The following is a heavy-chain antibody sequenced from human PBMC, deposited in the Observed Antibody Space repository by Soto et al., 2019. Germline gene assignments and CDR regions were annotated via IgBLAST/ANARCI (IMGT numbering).Heavy chain of an antibody. Sequence: EVQLVESGGGLVQPGGSLTLSCAASGFTFSGSAMHWVRQASGQGLEWVGRIRSKANSYATEYAASVKGRFTISRDDSKNTAYLQMNSLKTEDTAVYYCTRRDYYGSGDFDYWGQGTLVTVSS. D-gene: IGHD3-10*01. J-gene: IGHJ4*02. V-gene: IGHV3-73*01. CDR2: IRSKANSYAT. CDR3: TRRDYYGSGDFDY. CDR1: GFTFSGSA.